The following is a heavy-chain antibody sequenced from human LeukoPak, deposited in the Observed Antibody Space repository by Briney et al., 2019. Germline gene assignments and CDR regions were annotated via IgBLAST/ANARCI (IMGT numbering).Heavy chain of an antibody. CDR1: EFTFSSYS. J-gene: IGHJ4*02. V-gene: IGHV3-48*01. CDR3: ARDGSYDSSGYSHPDY. Sequence: GGSLRLSCAASEFTFSSYSMNWVRQAPGKGLEWVTYITNSGNSKSYADSVKGRFTISRDNTKNSLYLQMNGLRAEDTAVYYCARDGSYDSSGYSHPDYWGQGTLVTVSS. CDR2: ITNSGNSK. D-gene: IGHD3-22*01.